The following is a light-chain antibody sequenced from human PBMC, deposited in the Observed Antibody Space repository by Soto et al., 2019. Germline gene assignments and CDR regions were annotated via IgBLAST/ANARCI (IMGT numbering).Light chain of an antibody. Sequence: DIQMTQSPSTLSASVGDRVTITCRASQSISSWLAWYQQKPGKAPKLLIYKASSLESGVPSRFSGSGSGTEFTLTISSLQPDDFATYYCQQYNSYSGFTFGPGTTLDIK. CDR2: KAS. V-gene: IGKV1-5*03. J-gene: IGKJ3*01. CDR1: QSISSW. CDR3: QQYNSYSGFT.